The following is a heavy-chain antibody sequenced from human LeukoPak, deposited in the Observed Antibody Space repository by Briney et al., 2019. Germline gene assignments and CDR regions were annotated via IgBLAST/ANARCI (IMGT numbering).Heavy chain of an antibody. J-gene: IGHJ4*02. CDR1: GFTFSSYY. CDR3: ARRDYYGSGSPDY. V-gene: IGHV3-74*01. Sequence: GGSLRLSCAASGFTFSSYYLHWVRQAPGKGLVWVSRINPDGSTASYADSVKGRFTISRDNAKNTLYLQMNSLRAEDTALYYCARRDYYGSGSPDYWGQGTLVTVSS. D-gene: IGHD3-10*01. CDR2: INPDGSTA.